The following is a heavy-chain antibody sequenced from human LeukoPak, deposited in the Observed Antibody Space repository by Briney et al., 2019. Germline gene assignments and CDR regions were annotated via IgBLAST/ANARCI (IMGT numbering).Heavy chain of an antibody. D-gene: IGHD5-12*01. CDR2: INPNSGGT. J-gene: IGHJ4*02. CDR3: AREGSSPSSAYDYHFDS. Sequence: GASVKVSCKASGYSFTGQYMHWVRQAPGQGLEWMGWINPNSGGTNYAQKFQGRVTMTRDTSITTAHMELSRLRSDDTAVYYCAREGSSPSSAYDYHFDSWGQGTLVTVSS. CDR1: GYSFTGQY. V-gene: IGHV1-2*02.